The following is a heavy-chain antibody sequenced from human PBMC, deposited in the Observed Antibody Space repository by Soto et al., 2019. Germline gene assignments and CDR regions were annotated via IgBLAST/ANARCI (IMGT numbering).Heavy chain of an antibody. D-gene: IGHD3-10*01. Sequence: QLQLQESGSGLVKPSQTLSFTCAVSGGSISSGGYSWSWIRQPPGKGLEWIGYIYHSGSTYYNPSLKSRVTISVDRSKNQFSLKLSSVTAADTAVYYCARENNVLPGGYFDYWGQGTLVTVSS. V-gene: IGHV4-30-2*01. CDR1: GGSISSGGYS. J-gene: IGHJ4*02. CDR2: IYHSGST. CDR3: ARENNVLPGGYFDY.